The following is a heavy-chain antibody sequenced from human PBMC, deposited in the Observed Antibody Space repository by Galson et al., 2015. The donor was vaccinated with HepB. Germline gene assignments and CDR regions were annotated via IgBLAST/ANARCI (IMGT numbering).Heavy chain of an antibody. V-gene: IGHV3-23*01. CDR1: GFTFGYYA. J-gene: IGHJ6*03. D-gene: IGHD6-6*01. CDR3: AKGYGTSSDNYMDV. Sequence: SLRLSCAASGFTFGYYAMTWVRQAPGKGLEWVSAISSGGSTYYADSVKGRFTISRDNSKNTLYLQMNSLRAEDTAVYYCAKGYGTSSDNYMDVWGKGTTVTVAS. CDR2: ISSGGST.